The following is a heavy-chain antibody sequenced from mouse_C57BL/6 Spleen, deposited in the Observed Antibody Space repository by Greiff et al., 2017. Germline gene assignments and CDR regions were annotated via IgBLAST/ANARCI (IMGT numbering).Heavy chain of an antibody. J-gene: IGHJ4*01. V-gene: IGHV1-26*01. D-gene: IGHD2-4*01. Sequence: EVQLQQSGPELVKPGASVKISCKASGYTFTDYYMNWVKQSHGKSLEWIGDINPNNGGTSYNQKFKGKATLTVDKSSSTAYMELRSLTSEDSAVYYCARNCDYDDYYAMDYWGQGTSVTVSS. CDR3: ARNCDYDDYYAMDY. CDR2: INPNNGGT. CDR1: GYTFTDYY.